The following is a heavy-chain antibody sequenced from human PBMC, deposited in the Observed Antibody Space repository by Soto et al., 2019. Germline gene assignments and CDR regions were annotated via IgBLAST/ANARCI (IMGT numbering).Heavy chain of an antibody. J-gene: IGHJ4*02. D-gene: IGHD3-22*01. CDR3: VRGEIYYDSADSYYDFDI. Sequence: PGGSLRLSCAASGFIFTNFAMHWVRQAPGKGLEWVAVLSNDGSHEYYADSVKGRFTFSRDNSKNTLYLQMSSLRPEDTAVYYCVRGEIYYDSADSYYDFDIWGQGTQVTVSS. CDR2: LSNDGSHE. CDR1: GFIFTNFA. V-gene: IGHV3-30*03.